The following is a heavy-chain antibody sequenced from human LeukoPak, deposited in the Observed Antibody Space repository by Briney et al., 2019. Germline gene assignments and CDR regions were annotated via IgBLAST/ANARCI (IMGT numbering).Heavy chain of an antibody. CDR1: GFTFSSYA. V-gene: IGHV3-23*01. CDR3: ARDHYYYMDV. Sequence: GGSLRLSCAASGFTFSSYAMSWVRQAPGKGPEWVSAISGSGGSTYYADSVKGRFTISRDNSKNTLYLQMNSLRAEDTAVYYCARDHYYYMDVWGKGTTVTVSS. CDR2: ISGSGGST. J-gene: IGHJ6*03.